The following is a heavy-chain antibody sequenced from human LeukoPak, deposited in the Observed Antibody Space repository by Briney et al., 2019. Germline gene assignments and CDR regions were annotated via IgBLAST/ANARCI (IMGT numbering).Heavy chain of an antibody. CDR3: ARGLDQYKIGY. CDR2: IHPSGST. Sequence: PSETLSLTCAVYGGSLTGYYWSWVRQSQGKGLEWIGEIHPSGSTNYNPSLESRVTMSLDTSKNQFSLKLTSVTAADTAVYYCARGLDQYKIGYWGQGTLVTVSS. D-gene: IGHD1-14*01. CDR1: GGSLTGYY. J-gene: IGHJ4*02. V-gene: IGHV4-34*01.